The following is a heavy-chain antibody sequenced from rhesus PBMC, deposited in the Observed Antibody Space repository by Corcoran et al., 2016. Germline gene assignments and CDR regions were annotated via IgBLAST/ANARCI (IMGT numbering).Heavy chain of an antibody. CDR3: AREGTYGSSYYFDY. CDR2: IYVSSGGT. V-gene: IGHV4-147*01. CDR1: GYSISSNY. J-gene: IGHJ4*01. D-gene: IGHD4-29*01. Sequence: QVQLQESGPGLVKPSETLSLTCAVSGYSISSNYWSWIRQPPGKGLEWIGYIYVSSGGTYYNPSLKSRATISTDTSKNQFSLKLNFVTAADTAVYYCAREGTYGSSYYFDYWGQGVLVTVSS.